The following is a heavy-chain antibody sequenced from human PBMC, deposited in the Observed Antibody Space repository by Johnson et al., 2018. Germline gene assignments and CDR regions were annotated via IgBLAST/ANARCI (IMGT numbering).Heavy chain of an antibody. CDR3: GRDLERYGDTDAFGV. CDR1: GFTFGGYS. J-gene: IGHJ3*01. V-gene: IGHV3-48*01. Sequence: VQLLESGGGLVQPGGSLRLSCAASGFTFGGYSMNWVRQAPGKGLEWISFISLSGDTIYYADSVKGRFIISRDNAKNALYLQMKSLRVEDTARYYCGRDLERYGDTDAFGVWGQGTMVTVSS. CDR2: ISLSGDTI. D-gene: IGHD4-17*01.